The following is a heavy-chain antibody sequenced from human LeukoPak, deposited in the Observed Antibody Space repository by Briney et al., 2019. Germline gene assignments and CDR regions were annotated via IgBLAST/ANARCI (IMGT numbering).Heavy chain of an antibody. J-gene: IGHJ4*02. CDR3: ATDRYNWNYFDY. CDR1: GGSISSSSYY. V-gene: IGHV3-7*01. CDR2: IKQDGSEK. D-gene: IGHD1-20*01. Sequence: ETLSLTCTVSGGSISSSSYYWGWIRQPPGKGLEWVANIKQDGSEKYYVDSVKGRFTISRDNAKNSLYLQMNSLRAEDTAVYYCATDRYNWNYFDYWGQGTLVTVSS.